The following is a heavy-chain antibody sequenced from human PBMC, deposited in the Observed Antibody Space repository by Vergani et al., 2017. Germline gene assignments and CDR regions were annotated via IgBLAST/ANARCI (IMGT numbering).Heavy chain of an antibody. D-gene: IGHD3-16*01. CDR3: ARGNPYVDLDI. CDR1: GGSFNSGSYY. Sequence: QVQLQESGPGLVKPSQNLSLTCTVSGGSFNSGSYYWSWPRQPAGKRLEWIGRIHTNGVIHYNPSLNSRDTISVDTSRNQISLKLTSVTATDTAIYFCARGNPYVDLDIWGQGTMITVSS. V-gene: IGHV4-61*02. J-gene: IGHJ3*02. CDR2: IHTNGVI.